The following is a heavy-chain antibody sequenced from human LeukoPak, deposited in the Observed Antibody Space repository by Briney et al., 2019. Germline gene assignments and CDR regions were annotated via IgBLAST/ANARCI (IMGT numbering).Heavy chain of an antibody. CDR2: IYYSGST. Sequence: SETLSLTCTVSGGSISSGSYYWGWIRQPPGKGLEWIGSIYYSGSTYYNPSLKSRVTISVDTSKNQFSLKLSSVTAADTAVYYCASHAQGYDFWSGYYIRYYYYMDVWGKGTTVTVSS. D-gene: IGHD3-3*01. CDR3: ASHAQGYDFWSGYYIRYYYYMDV. CDR1: GGSISSGSYY. V-gene: IGHV4-39*07. J-gene: IGHJ6*03.